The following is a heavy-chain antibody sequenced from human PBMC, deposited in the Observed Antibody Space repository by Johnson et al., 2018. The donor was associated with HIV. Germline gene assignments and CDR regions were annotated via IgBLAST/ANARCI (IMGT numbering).Heavy chain of an antibody. V-gene: IGHV3-15*01. CDR3: ARAVTPFGDWEAFDI. Sequence: VQLVESGGGVQRPGGSLRLSCAASGFTFSNAWMSWVRQAPGTGLEWVGRIKSKTDGGTADYAAPVKGRFTISRDNSKNTLYLQMNSLRAEDTAVYYCARAVTPFGDWEAFDIWGQWTMVTVSS. CDR2: IKSKTDGGTA. CDR1: GFTFSNAW. J-gene: IGHJ3*02. D-gene: IGHD3-10*01.